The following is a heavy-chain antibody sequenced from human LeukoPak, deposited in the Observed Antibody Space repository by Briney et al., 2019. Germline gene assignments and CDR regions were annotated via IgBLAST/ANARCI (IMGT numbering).Heavy chain of an antibody. J-gene: IGHJ4*02. V-gene: IGHV3-48*01. D-gene: IGHD3-3*01. CDR1: GFTFSSYS. CDR2: ISSSSSTI. Sequence: GGSLRLSCAASGFTFSSYSMNWVRQAPGKGLEWVSYISSSSSTIYYADSVKGRFTISRDNAKNSLYLQMNSLRAEDTAVYYCAREYDFWSGNYFDYWGQGTLVTVSS. CDR3: AREYDFWSGNYFDY.